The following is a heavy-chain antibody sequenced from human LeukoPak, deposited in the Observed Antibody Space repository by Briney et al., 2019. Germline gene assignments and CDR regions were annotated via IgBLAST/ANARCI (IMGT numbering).Heavy chain of an antibody. V-gene: IGHV3-48*03. CDR2: ISSSGSTI. J-gene: IGHJ4*02. CDR1: GFTFSSYE. Sequence: GGSLRLSCAASGFTFSSYEMNWVRQAPGKGLEWVSYISSSGSTIYYADSVKGRFTISRDNSKNTLYLQMNSLRAEDTAVYYCAKAGKYIQQWRSGNDYWGQGTLVTVSS. CDR3: AKAGKYIQQWRSGNDY. D-gene: IGHD6-19*01.